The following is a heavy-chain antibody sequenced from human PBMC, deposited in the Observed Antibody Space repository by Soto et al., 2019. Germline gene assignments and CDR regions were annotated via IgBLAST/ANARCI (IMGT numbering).Heavy chain of an antibody. CDR3: ARVRTSLDLYYYYMDV. V-gene: IGHV4-59*08. CDR2: IYDYGST. J-gene: IGHJ6*03. D-gene: IGHD2-2*01. Sequence: ASETLSLTCTVSGDSISSYSWTWIRQPPGKAMEWIGYIYDYGSTYYNPSFESRVAFSVDTSKNQFSLEVTSVTAADTSMYFCARVRTSLDLYYYYMDVWGKGTTVTVSS. CDR1: GDSISSYS.